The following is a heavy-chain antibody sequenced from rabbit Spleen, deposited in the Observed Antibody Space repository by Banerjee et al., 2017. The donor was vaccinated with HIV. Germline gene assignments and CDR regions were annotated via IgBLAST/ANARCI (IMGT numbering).Heavy chain of an antibody. V-gene: IGHV1S40*01. D-gene: IGHD1-1*01. CDR3: ARDLPDIIGWNFDM. J-gene: IGHJ3*01. CDR2: IDSGSSGDA. CDR1: GFSFSSRYY. Sequence: QSLEESGGDLVKPGASLTLTCTASGFSFSSRYYMCWVRQAPGKGLEWIACIDSGSSGDAYYASWAKGRFTISKTSSTTVTLQVTSLTAADTATYFCARDLPDIIGWNFDMWGQGTLVTVS.